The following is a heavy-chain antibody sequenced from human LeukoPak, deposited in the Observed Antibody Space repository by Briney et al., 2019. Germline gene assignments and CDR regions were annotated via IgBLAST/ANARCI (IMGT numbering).Heavy chain of an antibody. CDR2: ISSSSSYI. V-gene: IGHV3-21*06. CDR3: ARDLYWNYHSLDY. CDR1: GFTFSNYG. D-gene: IGHD1-7*01. Sequence: GGSLRLSCAASGFTFSNYGMSWVRQAPGKGLEWVSSISSSSSYIYYADSLKGRLTISRDNAKNSLYLQMNSLRADDTAIYYCARDLYWNYHSLDYWGQGTLVTVSS. J-gene: IGHJ4*02.